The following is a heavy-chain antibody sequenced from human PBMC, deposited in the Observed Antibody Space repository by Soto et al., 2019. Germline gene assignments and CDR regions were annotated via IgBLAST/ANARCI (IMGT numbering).Heavy chain of an antibody. V-gene: IGHV4-4*02. CDR2: INHSGST. CDR1: GDSINNTYW. J-gene: IGHJ6*02. CDR3: ARGESSSSSYYYYGMDV. D-gene: IGHD6-6*01. Sequence: SETLSLTCFVSGDSINNTYWWSWVRQAPEKGLEWIGEINHSGSTNYNPSLKSRVTISVDTSKNQFSLKLSSVTAADTAVYYCARGESSSSSYYYYGMDVWGQGTTVTVSS.